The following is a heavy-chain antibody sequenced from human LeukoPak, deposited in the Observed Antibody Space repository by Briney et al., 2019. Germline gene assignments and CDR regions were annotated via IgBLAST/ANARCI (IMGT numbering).Heavy chain of an antibody. CDR1: GFTFSSYW. CDR3: ARARGGDSLFDY. D-gene: IGHD2-21*02. V-gene: IGHV3-74*01. Sequence: GGSLRLSCAASGFTFSSYWMRWVRQAPGKGLVWVSRIKSDGSSTSYADSVKGRLTISRDNAKNTLYLQMNSLRAEDTAVYYCARARGGDSLFDYWGQGTLVTVSS. J-gene: IGHJ4*02. CDR2: IKSDGSST.